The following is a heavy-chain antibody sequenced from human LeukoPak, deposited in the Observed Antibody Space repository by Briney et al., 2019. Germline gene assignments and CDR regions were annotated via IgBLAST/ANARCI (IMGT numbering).Heavy chain of an antibody. J-gene: IGHJ4*02. V-gene: IGHV4-61*02. CDR2: SYTSGTT. CDR3: ARGPVFSLERGSFDY. D-gene: IGHD3-10*01. Sequence: SETLSLTCTGSGGSISSGNYYWSWIRQPAGKGLEWIGRSYTSGTTNYNPSLKSRVTISLDTSKNQFSLKLTSVTAADTAVYYCARGPVFSLERGSFDYWGQGTLVTVSS. CDR1: GGSISSGNYY.